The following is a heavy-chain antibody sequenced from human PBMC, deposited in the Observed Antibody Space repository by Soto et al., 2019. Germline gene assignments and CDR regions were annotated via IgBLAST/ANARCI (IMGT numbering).Heavy chain of an antibody. Sequence: QVQLVESGGGVVQPGRSLRLSCAASGFTFSSYGMHWVRQAPGKGLEWVAVISYDGTNKYYADSVKGRFTISRDNSKNTLYLQMNSLRAEATAVYYCAGGYGLTYFDYWGQGTLVTVSS. V-gene: IGHV3-30*03. D-gene: IGHD1-1*01. J-gene: IGHJ4*02. CDR2: ISYDGTNK. CDR1: GFTFSSYG. CDR3: AGGYGLTYFDY.